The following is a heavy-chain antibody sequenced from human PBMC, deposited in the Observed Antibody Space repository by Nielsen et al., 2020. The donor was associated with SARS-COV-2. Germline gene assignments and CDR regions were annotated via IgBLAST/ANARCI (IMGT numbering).Heavy chain of an antibody. D-gene: IGHD3-10*01. V-gene: IGHV5-51*01. J-gene: IGHJ6*02. Sequence: GESLKISCKTSGYTFNTFWIGWVRQMPGKGLEWMGIIYPGDSDTRYSPSFQGQVTISADKSISTTYLQWRSLKASDTAIYYCAREGRDDSGTERRGMDVWGRGTTVTVSS. CDR1: GYTFNTFW. CDR3: AREGRDDSGTERRGMDV. CDR2: IYPGDSDT.